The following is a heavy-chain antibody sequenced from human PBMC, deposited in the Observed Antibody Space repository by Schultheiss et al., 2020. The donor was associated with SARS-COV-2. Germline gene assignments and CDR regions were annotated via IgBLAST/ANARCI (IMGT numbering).Heavy chain of an antibody. J-gene: IGHJ6*03. V-gene: IGHV3-74*01. CDR2: INPDGSTT. D-gene: IGHD6-13*01. CDR1: GFTFSTHA. Sequence: GGSLRLSCAASGFTFSTHAIAWVRQAPGKGLEWVSRINPDGSTTNYADSVKGRFTISRDNAKNTLYLQMNRLRAEDTAVYYCASAGYSSSWYSPDYYYYYMDVWGKGTTVTVSS. CDR3: ASAGYSSSWYSPDYYYYYMDV.